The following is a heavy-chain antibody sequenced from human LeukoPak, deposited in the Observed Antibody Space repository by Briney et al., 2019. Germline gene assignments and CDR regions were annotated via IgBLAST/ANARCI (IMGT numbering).Heavy chain of an antibody. CDR2: IKSKTDGGTT. V-gene: IGHV3-15*01. J-gene: IGHJ4*02. Sequence: PGGSLRLSCAASGFTFSNAWMSWVRQASGKGLEWVGRIKSKTDGGTTDYAAPVKGRFTISRDDSKNTLYLQMNSLKTEDTAVYYCTTGDWVAATLDYWGQGTLVTVSS. CDR3: TTGDWVAATLDY. D-gene: IGHD2-15*01. CDR1: GFTFSNAW.